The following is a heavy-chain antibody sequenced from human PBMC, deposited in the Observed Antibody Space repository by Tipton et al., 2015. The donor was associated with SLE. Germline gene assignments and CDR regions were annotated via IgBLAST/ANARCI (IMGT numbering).Heavy chain of an antibody. J-gene: IGHJ6*02. V-gene: IGHV4-34*01. CDR2: ISHTGST. D-gene: IGHD6-25*01. CDR3: ARRLGTPYYFYALDV. CDR1: GGSFSGHY. Sequence: TLSLTCAVYGGSFSGHYWSWIRQPPGKGLEWIGEISHTGSTNYNPSLNSRVTISLDTSKNQFSLKLSSVAAADTAVYYCARRLGTPYYFYALDVWGQGTTVTVSS.